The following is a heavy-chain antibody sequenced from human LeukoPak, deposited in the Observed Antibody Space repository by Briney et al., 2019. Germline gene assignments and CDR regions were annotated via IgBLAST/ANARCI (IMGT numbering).Heavy chain of an antibody. V-gene: IGHV3-30*18. J-gene: IGHJ4*02. CDR3: AKTTLAVAGNFDY. Sequence: GGSLRLSCAASGFTFSSYGMHWVRQAPGKGLEWVAFTSYDGINKYYVDSVKGRFTISRDNSKNTLYLQMNILRHEETAVYFCAKTTLAVAGNFDYWGQGTLVTVSS. CDR1: GFTFSSYG. D-gene: IGHD6-19*01. CDR2: TSYDGINK.